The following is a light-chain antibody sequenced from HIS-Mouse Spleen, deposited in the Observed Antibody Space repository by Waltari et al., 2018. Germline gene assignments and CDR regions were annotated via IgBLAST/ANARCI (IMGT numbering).Light chain of an antibody. Sequence: QSALTQPASVSGSPGQSITISCTGTSSDVGSYNLVSWYQQHPGKAPKLMIYEGSKRPSGVSNRFSVSKSGNTASLTSSGLQAEDEADYYCCSYAGSSTWVFGGGTKLTVL. V-gene: IGLV2-23*01. CDR1: SSDVGSYNL. CDR3: CSYAGSSTWV. CDR2: EGS. J-gene: IGLJ3*02.